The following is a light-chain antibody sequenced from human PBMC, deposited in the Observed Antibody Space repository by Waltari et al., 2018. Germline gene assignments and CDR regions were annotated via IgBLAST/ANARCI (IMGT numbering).Light chain of an antibody. CDR1: QSVLYSSNNKNY. J-gene: IGKJ2*01. CDR3: QQYYSIPYT. Sequence: DIVMTQSPDSLAVSLGERATINCKSSQSVLYSSNNKNYLAWYQQKPGQPPKLRIYWASTRESGVPARFSGSGSGTDFTLTISSLQAEDVAVYYCQQYYSIPYTFGQGTKLEIK. CDR2: WAS. V-gene: IGKV4-1*01.